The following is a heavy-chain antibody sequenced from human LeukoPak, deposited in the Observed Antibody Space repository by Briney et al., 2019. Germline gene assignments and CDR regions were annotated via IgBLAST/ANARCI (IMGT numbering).Heavy chain of an antibody. D-gene: IGHD3-10*01. J-gene: IGHJ4*02. CDR1: GGSITSYY. Sequence: SETLSLTCTVSGGSITSYYWSWIRQPPGKGLEWIGYIYYSGSTNYNPSLKSRVTISVDTSKNQFSLKLSSVTAADTAVYYCARHFYGSGSYYDVWGQGTLVTVSS. CDR2: IYYSGST. CDR3: ARHFYGSGSYYDV. V-gene: IGHV4-59*01.